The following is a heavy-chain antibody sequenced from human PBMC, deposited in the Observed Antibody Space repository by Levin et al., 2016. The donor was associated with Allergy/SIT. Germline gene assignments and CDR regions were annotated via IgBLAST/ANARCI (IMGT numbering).Heavy chain of an antibody. Sequence: WIRQPPGKGLEWIGYIYYSGSTYYNPSLKSRVTISVDTSKNQFSLKLSSVTAADTAVYYCARVVVVVPAGSRFWFRPWGQGTLVTVSS. D-gene: IGHD2-2*01. CDR3: ARVVVVVPAGSRFWFRP. J-gene: IGHJ5*02. V-gene: IGHV4-31*02. CDR2: IYYSGST.